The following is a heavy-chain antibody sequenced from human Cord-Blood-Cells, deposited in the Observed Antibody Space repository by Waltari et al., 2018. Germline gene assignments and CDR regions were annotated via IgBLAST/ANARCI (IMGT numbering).Heavy chain of an antibody. J-gene: IGHJ4*02. CDR3: VTYSASRGFNY. CDR1: GFTFSTSG. CDR2: IRSDGSNI. V-gene: IGHV3-30*02. D-gene: IGHD6-13*01. Sequence: QVQLVESGGGVVQPGESLRLSCAASGFTFSTSGLPWVRQAPGKGLEWVAYIRSDGSNINYADSVKGRFTISRDNSKNTLYLQMNSLRAEDTAVYYCVTYSASRGFNYWGQGTLVTVSS.